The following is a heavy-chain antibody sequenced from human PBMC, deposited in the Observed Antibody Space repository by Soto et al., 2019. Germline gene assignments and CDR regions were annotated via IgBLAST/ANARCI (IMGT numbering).Heavy chain of an antibody. J-gene: IGHJ5*02. D-gene: IGHD3-3*01. CDR1: GFTFSSFA. Sequence: QVHLVESGGGVVQPGRSLRLSCAASGFTFSSFALHWVRQAPGEGLEWVALISHDGRIENYADSVKGRFIISRDNSNNTVYTLMDRLRLEDTGVYYFARDGIPDDFRSGGYWFDPWGQGTQVTVSS. V-gene: IGHV3-30-3*01. CDR3: ARDGIPDDFRSGGYWFDP. CDR2: ISHDGRIE.